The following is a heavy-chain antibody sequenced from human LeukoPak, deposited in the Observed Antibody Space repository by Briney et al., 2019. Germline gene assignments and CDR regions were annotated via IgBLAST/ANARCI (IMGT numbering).Heavy chain of an antibody. J-gene: IGHJ6*03. CDR1: GGSISSYY. CDR2: IYYSGST. Sequence: SETLSLTCTVSGGSISSYYWSWIRQPPGKGLEWIGYIYYSGSTYYNPSLKSRVTISVDTSKNQFSLKLSSVTAADTAVYYCATTYSTPRLYYYYYYMDVWGKGTTVTVSS. D-gene: IGHD2-15*01. V-gene: IGHV4-59*08. CDR3: ATTYSTPRLYYYYYYMDV.